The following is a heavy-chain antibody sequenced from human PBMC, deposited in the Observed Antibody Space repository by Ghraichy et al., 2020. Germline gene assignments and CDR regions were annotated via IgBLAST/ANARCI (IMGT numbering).Heavy chain of an antibody. CDR1: GGSISSYY. Sequence: SETLSLTCTVSGGSISSYYWSWIRQPPGTGLEWIGYIYYSCSTNYNPSLNSRVTISVATSKNQFSLKLSSVTAADTAVYYCARKHPYYEILTGYYEGWFDPWGQGTLVTVSS. J-gene: IGHJ5*02. CDR3: ARKHPYYEILTGYYEGWFDP. CDR2: IYYSCST. V-gene: IGHV4-59*08. D-gene: IGHD3-9*01.